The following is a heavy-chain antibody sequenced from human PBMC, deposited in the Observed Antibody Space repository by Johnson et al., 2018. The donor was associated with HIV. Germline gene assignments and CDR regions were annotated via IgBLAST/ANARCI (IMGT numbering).Heavy chain of an antibody. CDR1: GFAFDDYA. CDR3: AKDMGYSSFGYGFDI. Sequence: VQLVESGGVVVQPGGSLRLSCAVSGFAFDDYAMHWVRQAPGKGLEWVSLISWDGNSTYYGESVKGRFTISRENGENSLYLQMNSLRTEDTALYYCAKDMGYSSFGYGFDIWGQGTMVTVSS. CDR2: ISWDGNST. V-gene: IGHV3-43D*03. D-gene: IGHD6-19*01. J-gene: IGHJ3*02.